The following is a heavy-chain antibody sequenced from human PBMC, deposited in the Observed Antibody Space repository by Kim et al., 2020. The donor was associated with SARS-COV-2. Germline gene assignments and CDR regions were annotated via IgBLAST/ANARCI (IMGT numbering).Heavy chain of an antibody. V-gene: IGHV3-33*01. J-gene: IGHJ6*02. Sequence: GGSLRLSCAASRFTFSSYGMHWVRQAPGKGLEWVAVIWYDGSNKYYADSVKGRFTISRDNSKNTLYLQMNSLRAEDTAVYYCARDYKPHYYYYGIDVWGQGTTVTVSS. CDR3: ARDYKPHYYYYGIDV. CDR1: RFTFSSYG. D-gene: IGHD3-10*01. CDR2: IWYDGSNK.